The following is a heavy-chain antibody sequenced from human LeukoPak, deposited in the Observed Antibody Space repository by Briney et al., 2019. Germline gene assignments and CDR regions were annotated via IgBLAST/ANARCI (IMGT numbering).Heavy chain of an antibody. D-gene: IGHD2-2*01. CDR3: ARIEQYQLLSGYYGMDV. CDR1: GYTFTSYA. V-gene: IGHV7-4-1*02. CDR2: INTNTGNP. J-gene: IGHJ6*02. Sequence: ASVKVSCKASGYTFTSYAMNWVRQAPGQGLEWMGWINTNTGNPTYAQGFTGRFVFSLDISVSTAYLQISSLKAEDTAVYYCARIEQYQLLSGYYGMDVWGHGTTVTVSS.